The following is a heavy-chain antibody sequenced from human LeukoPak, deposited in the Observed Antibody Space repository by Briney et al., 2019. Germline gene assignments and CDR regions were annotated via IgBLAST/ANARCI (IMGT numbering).Heavy chain of an antibody. J-gene: IGHJ5*02. V-gene: IGHV3-9*01. D-gene: IGHD6-6*01. CDR1: GFTFDDYA. CDR2: ISWNSGSI. CDR3: AKDPLMYSSSSPGWFDP. Sequence: SLLLSCAASGFTFDDYAMHWVRQAPGKGLEWVSGISWNSGSIGYADSVKGRFTISRDNAKNSLYLQMNSLRAEDTALYYCAKDPLMYSSSSPGWFDPWGQGTLVTVSS.